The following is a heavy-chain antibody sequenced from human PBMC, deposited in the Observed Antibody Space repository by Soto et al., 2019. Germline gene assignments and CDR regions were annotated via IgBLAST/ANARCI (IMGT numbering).Heavy chain of an antibody. D-gene: IGHD6-13*01. J-gene: IGHJ4*02. CDR1: GGTFSSYT. Sequence: QVQLVQSGAVVKKPGSSVKVSCKASGGTFSSYTISWVRQAPGQGLEWMGRIIPILGIANYAQKFQGRVTITADKSTSTAYMELSSLRSEDTAVYYCARELGGIAAANGDFDYWGQGTLVTVSS. V-gene: IGHV1-69*08. CDR2: IIPILGIA. CDR3: ARELGGIAAANGDFDY.